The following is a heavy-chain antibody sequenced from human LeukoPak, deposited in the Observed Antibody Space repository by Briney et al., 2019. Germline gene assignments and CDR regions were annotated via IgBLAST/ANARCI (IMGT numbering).Heavy chain of an antibody. V-gene: IGHV3-33*03. CDR2: IWYDGSNK. Sequence: GGSLRLSCAASGFTFSSYGMHWVRQAPGKGLEWVAVIWYDGSNKYYADSVKGRFTISRDNAKSSLYLQMNSLSAEDTAVYYCAIYGGGMGNYWGQGTLVTVSS. CDR1: GFTFSSYG. D-gene: IGHD3-16*01. J-gene: IGHJ4*02. CDR3: AIYGGGMGNY.